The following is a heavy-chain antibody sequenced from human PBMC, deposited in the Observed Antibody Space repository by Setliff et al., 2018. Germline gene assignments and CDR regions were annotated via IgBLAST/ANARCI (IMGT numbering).Heavy chain of an antibody. D-gene: IGHD5-18*01. CDR3: ARQVDTPMAPIDY. CDR1: GFTFTSYW. V-gene: IGHV3-74*01. J-gene: IGHJ4*02. Sequence: LSLSCSASGFTFTSYWMHWVRQAPGKGLVWVSRMYTDGSSTYYADSVKGRFTISIDNAKNQLSLKLSSVTAADSAIYYCARQVDTPMAPIDYWGQGTLVTVSS. CDR2: MYTDGSST.